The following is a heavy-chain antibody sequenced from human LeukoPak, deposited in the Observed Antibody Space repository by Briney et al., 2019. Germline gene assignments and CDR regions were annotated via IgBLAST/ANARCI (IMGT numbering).Heavy chain of an antibody. CDR2: IWYDGSNK. V-gene: IGHV3-33*01. J-gene: IGHJ4*02. Sequence: PGRSLRLSCAASGFTFSSYGMHWVRQAPGKGLGWVAVIWYDGSNKYYADSVKGRFTISRDNSKNTLYLQMNSLRAEDTPVYYCARAYTLKAYYDFWSGYHNGFDYWGQGTLVTVSS. CDR3: ARAYTLKAYYDFWSGYHNGFDY. CDR1: GFTFSSYG. D-gene: IGHD3-3*01.